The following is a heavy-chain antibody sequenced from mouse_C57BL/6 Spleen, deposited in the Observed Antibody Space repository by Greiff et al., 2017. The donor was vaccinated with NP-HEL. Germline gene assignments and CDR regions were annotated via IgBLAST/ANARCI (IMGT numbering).Heavy chain of an antibody. J-gene: IGHJ4*01. CDR1: GFTFSSYS. CDR2: ISDGGSYT. Sequence: EVQLQQSGGGLVKPGGSLKLSCAASGFTFSSYSMSWVRQTPEKRLEWVATISDGGSYTYYPDNVKGRFTISSDNAKNNLYLQMSHLKSEDTAMYYCAREGTTVVAHYYAMDYWGQGTSVAVSS. V-gene: IGHV5-4*01. CDR3: AREGTTVVAHYYAMDY. D-gene: IGHD1-1*01.